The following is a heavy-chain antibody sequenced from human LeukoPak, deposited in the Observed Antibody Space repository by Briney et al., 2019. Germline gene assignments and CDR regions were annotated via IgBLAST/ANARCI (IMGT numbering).Heavy chain of an antibody. CDR1: GFTVSSNY. CDR3: ARGPWAAAGGSIDGLDI. J-gene: IGHJ3*02. CDR2: IYPGGST. Sequence: GGSLRLSCAASGFTVSSNYMSWVRQAPGKGLEWVSVIYPGGSTYYAECVKGRFTISRHNSENTLDLQMNSLRVEDTAVYFCARGPWAAAGGSIDGLDIWGQGTMVTVSS. D-gene: IGHD6-13*01. V-gene: IGHV3-53*04.